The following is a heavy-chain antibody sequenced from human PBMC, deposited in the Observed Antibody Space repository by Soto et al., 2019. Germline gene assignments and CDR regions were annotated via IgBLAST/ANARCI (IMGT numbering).Heavy chain of an antibody. Sequence: LRLSCAASGFTFSTYPMSWVRQAPGKGLEWVSGISGSGSSTYYTDSVKGRFTISRDNSKNTVFLQMNSLRDEDTAVYYCVKPPVITASHYYYDMDVWGQGTMVTVSS. J-gene: IGHJ6*02. CDR1: GFTFSTYP. V-gene: IGHV3-23*01. CDR3: VKPPVITASHYYYDMDV. D-gene: IGHD4-4*01. CDR2: ISGSGSST.